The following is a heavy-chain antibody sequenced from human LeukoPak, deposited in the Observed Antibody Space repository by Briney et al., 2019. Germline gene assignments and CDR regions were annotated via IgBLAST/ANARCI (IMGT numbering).Heavy chain of an antibody. D-gene: IGHD6-19*01. Sequence: PGGSLRLSCAASGFTVSSNYMSWVRQAPGKGLEWVSLIYSGGVTYYADSVKGRFIISRDNSKNTLFLQMNSLRAEDTAVYYCARAPSGWSDYWYFDLWGRGTLVIVPS. CDR3: ARAPSGWSDYWYFDL. CDR2: IYSGGVT. V-gene: IGHV3-53*01. J-gene: IGHJ2*01. CDR1: GFTVSSNY.